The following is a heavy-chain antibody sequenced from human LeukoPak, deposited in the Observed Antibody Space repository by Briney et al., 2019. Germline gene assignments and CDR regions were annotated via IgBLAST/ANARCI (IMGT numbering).Heavy chain of an antibody. Sequence: PGGSLRLSCAASGFTFSNYWMNWVRQAPGKGLQWVADINRDGREEYYVDSVKGRFTISRDNAKNSLYLQMSSLRAEDTAVYYCVGRRTSAAGNFWGQGTLVTVSS. CDR3: VGRRTSAAGNF. D-gene: IGHD6-13*01. CDR2: INRDGREE. CDR1: GFTFSNYW. J-gene: IGHJ4*02. V-gene: IGHV3-7*01.